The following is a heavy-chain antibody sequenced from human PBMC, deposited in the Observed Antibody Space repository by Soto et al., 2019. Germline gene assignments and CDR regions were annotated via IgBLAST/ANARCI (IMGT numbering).Heavy chain of an antibody. Sequence: ASVKVSCTASGYTFSNYAIHWVRQAPGQRLECLGWIHAGNGNTKYSQEFQGRVTISMDASANTAYMELNSLISEDTAVYYCARGQACFNGVCYFDSWGQGALVTVSS. CDR1: GYTFSNYA. V-gene: IGHV1-3*01. D-gene: IGHD2-8*01. J-gene: IGHJ4*02. CDR2: IHAGNGNT. CDR3: ARGQACFNGVCYFDS.